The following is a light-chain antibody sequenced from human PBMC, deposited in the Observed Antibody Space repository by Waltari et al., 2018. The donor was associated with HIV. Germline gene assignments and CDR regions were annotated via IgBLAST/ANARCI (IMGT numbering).Light chain of an antibody. CDR2: DVS. V-gene: IGLV2-14*01. CDR3: SSYTSSTTLVV. CDR1: SSDVGGYNY. J-gene: IGLJ2*01. Sequence: QSALTQPASVSGSPGQSITISCTGTSSDVGGYNYSSWYQHHPDKAPKLMIYDVSNRPSGVSNRFSGSKSGNTASLTISGLQAEDEADYYCSSYTSSTTLVVFGGGTQLTVL.